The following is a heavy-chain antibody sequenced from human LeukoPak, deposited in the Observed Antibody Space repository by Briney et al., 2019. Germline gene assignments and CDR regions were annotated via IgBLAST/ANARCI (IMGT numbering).Heavy chain of an antibody. V-gene: IGHV4-34*01. Sequence: PSDTLSLTCAVYGGSFSGYYWSWIRQPPGKGLEGIGEINHSGSTNYNPSLKSRVTISVDTSKNQFSLKLSSATAADTAVYYCAKKMYYYDSSGYYRNDAFDIWGQGTMVTVSS. D-gene: IGHD3-22*01. CDR2: INHSGST. CDR1: GGSFSGYY. CDR3: AKKMYYYDSSGYYRNDAFDI. J-gene: IGHJ3*02.